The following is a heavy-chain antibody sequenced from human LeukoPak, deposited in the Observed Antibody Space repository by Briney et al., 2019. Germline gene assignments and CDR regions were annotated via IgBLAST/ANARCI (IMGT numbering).Heavy chain of an antibody. CDR1: GFTFRNYA. D-gene: IGHD6-19*01. Sequence: GGSLRLSCAASGFTFRNYAMTWVRQAPGKGLEWVSAIGSSGGDTFYANSVKGRFTISRDNAKNSLYLQMNSLRAEDTAVYYCARYLSHWLRSHYYYGMDVWGQGTTVTVFS. J-gene: IGHJ6*02. V-gene: IGHV3-23*01. CDR3: ARYLSHWLRSHYYYGMDV. CDR2: IGSSGGDT.